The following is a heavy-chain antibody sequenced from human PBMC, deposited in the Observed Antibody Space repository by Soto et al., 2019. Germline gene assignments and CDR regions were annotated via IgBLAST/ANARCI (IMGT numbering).Heavy chain of an antibody. V-gene: IGHV3-7*01. Sequence: GGSLRLSCAASGFTFSSYWMSWVRQAPGKGLEWVANIKQDGSEKYYVDSVKGRFTISRDNAKNSLYLQMNSLRAEDTAVYYCAREAVVPRTKDYYYYYMDVWGKGTTVTVSS. CDR2: IKQDGSEK. D-gene: IGHD2-2*01. J-gene: IGHJ6*03. CDR3: AREAVVPRTKDYYYYYMDV. CDR1: GFTFSSYW.